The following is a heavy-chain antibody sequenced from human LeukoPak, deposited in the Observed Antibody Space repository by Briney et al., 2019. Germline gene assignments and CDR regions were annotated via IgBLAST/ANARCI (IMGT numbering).Heavy chain of an antibody. V-gene: IGHV4-30-2*02. Sequence: SETLSLTCAVSGGSISSGGYSWSWIRQPPGKGLEWIGYIYHSGSTYYNPSLKNRVTVSVDASNNWLSLKLSSVTAADTAVYYCARTSGSSTVWYFDLWGRGTLVTVSS. CDR1: GGSISSGGYS. J-gene: IGHJ2*01. CDR3: ARTSGSSTVWYFDL. CDR2: IYHSGST. D-gene: IGHD1-26*01.